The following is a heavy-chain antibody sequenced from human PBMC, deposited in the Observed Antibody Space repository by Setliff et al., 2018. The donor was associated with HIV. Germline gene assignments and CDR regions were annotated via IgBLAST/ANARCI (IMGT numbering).Heavy chain of an antibody. CDR3: ASQFGAYDSSGYEHDAFNI. V-gene: IGHV1-2*06. CDR1: GYTFSDYY. CDR2: INPNTGGT. D-gene: IGHD3-22*01. Sequence: GPSVKVSCKASGYTFSDYYIHWVRQAPGQGFEWMGRINPNTGGTKFAQKFQGSVTMTRDTSISTAYMELRRLRSDDTAVYYCASQFGAYDSSGYEHDAFNIWGQGTMVTVS. J-gene: IGHJ3*02.